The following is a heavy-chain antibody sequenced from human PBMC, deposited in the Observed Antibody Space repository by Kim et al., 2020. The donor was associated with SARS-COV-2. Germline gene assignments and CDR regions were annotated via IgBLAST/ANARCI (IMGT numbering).Heavy chain of an antibody. CDR1: GFTFSSYG. V-gene: IGHV3-33*01. CDR3: ARGNEYSSSIAYYYGMDV. J-gene: IGHJ6*02. Sequence: GGSLRLSCAASGFTFSSYGMHWVRQAPGKGLEWVAVIWYDGSNKYYADSVKGRFTISRDNSKNTLYLQMNSLRAEDTAVYYCARGNEYSSSIAYYYGMDVWGQGTMVTVSS. D-gene: IGHD6-6*01. CDR2: IWYDGSNK.